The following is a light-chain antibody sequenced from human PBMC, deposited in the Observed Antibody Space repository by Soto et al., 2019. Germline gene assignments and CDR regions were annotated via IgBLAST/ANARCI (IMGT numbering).Light chain of an antibody. CDR3: CSFASTSTYV. CDR2: EVT. V-gene: IGLV2-23*02. J-gene: IGLJ1*01. Sequence: QSALTQPASVSGSPGQSITISCTGTSSDVGTYNIVSWYQQHPGKAPKLIIYEVTKRPSGVSNRFSGSKSGNTASLTISGLQAEDEADYNCCSFASTSTYVFGSGTKVTVL. CDR1: SSDVGTYNI.